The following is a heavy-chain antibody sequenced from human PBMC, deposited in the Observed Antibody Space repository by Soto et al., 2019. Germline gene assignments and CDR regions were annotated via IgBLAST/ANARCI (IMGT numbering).Heavy chain of an antibody. D-gene: IGHD2-8*01. J-gene: IGHJ6*02. Sequence: GGSLRLSCAASGFTFDDYGMSWVRQAPGKGLEWVSGINWNGGSTGYADSVKGRFTISRDNAKNSLYLQMNSLRAEDTALYYCARKRADPYCTNGVCLADYYYGMDVWGQGTTVTVSS. CDR3: ARKRADPYCTNGVCLADYYYGMDV. CDR2: INWNGGST. V-gene: IGHV3-20*04. CDR1: GFTFDDYG.